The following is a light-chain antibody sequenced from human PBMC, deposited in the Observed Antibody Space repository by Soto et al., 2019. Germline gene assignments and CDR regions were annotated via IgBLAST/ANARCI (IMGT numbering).Light chain of an antibody. CDR3: QQYGSSPTT. V-gene: IGKV3-20*01. Sequence: EIVMTQSPATLSVSPGERVTLSCRASQSVSSNLAWYQQKPGQAPRLLIYGASSRATGIPDRFSGSGSGTDFTLTISRLEPEDFAVYYCQQYGSSPTTFGQGTKVDIK. CDR2: GAS. J-gene: IGKJ1*01. CDR1: QSVSSN.